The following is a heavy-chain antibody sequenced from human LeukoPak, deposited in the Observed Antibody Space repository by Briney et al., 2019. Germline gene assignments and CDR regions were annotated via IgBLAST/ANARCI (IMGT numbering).Heavy chain of an antibody. CDR2: ISAYNGNT. V-gene: IGHV1-18*01. D-gene: IGHD3-22*01. Sequence: GASVKVSCKASGYTFTSYGITWVRLAPGQGLEWMGWISAYNGNTNYAQMFQGRAIMTTDTSTNAAYMELRSLRADDTAMYYCARDPSYDSSGYPNWFDPWGQGTLVTVSS. CDR1: GYTFTSYG. J-gene: IGHJ5*02. CDR3: ARDPSYDSSGYPNWFDP.